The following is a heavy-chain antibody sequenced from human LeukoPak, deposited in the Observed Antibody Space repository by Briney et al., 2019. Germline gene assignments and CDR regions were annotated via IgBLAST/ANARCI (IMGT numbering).Heavy chain of an antibody. CDR2: INSDGSST. CDR3: ARDYYLDY. CDR1: GFTFSTYC. Sequence: GGSLRLSCAASGFTFSTYCMHWVRQAPGKGLVWVSRINSDGSSTNYADSVKGRFTICRDNAKNSLFLQMSSLRAEDTAVYYCARDYYLDYWGQGTLVTVSS. J-gene: IGHJ4*02. V-gene: IGHV3-74*01.